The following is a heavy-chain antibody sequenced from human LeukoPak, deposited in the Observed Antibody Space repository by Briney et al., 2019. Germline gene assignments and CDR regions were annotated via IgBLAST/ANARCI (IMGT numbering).Heavy chain of an antibody. V-gene: IGHV3-30*02. CDR3: AKDNSGWAFDY. CDR2: KRIDRDNE. CDR1: GFTFSSYN. Sequence: PGGSLRLSCVASGFTFSSYNIHWVRQAPGKGLEWVSFKRIDRDNEDYADSVKGRFTVSRDNSQKMVFLQMNSLRPEDTAVYYCAKDNSGWAFDYWGEGALVAVSS. J-gene: IGHJ4*02. D-gene: IGHD5-12*01.